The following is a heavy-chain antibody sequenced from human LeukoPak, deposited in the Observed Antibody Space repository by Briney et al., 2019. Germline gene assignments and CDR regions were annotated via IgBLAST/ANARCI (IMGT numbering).Heavy chain of an antibody. CDR3: ARGGLRYSDSHPY. CDR2: INNSSSYK. Sequence: GGSLRLSCAASGFTFSSYSMNWVRQAPGKGLEWVSSINNSSSYKYYADSVKGRFTISRDNAKNSLSLQMKSLRAEDTAVYYCARGGLRYSDSHPYWGQGTLVTVSS. V-gene: IGHV3-21*01. J-gene: IGHJ4*01. D-gene: IGHD3-9*01. CDR1: GFTFSSYS.